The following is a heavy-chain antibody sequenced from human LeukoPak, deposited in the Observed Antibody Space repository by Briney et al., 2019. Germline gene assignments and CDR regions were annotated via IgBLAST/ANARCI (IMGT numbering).Heavy chain of an antibody. J-gene: IGHJ4*02. CDR1: GFTFSSYA. Sequence: GGSLRLSCAASGFTFSSYAMSWVRQAPGKGLEWVSAISGSGGSTYYADSVKGRFTISRDNSRNTLYLQMNSLRAEDTAVYYCAKVEGAVYYYDSSGYYDYWGQGTLVTVSS. V-gene: IGHV3-23*01. CDR3: AKVEGAVYYYDSSGYYDY. D-gene: IGHD3-22*01. CDR2: ISGSGGST.